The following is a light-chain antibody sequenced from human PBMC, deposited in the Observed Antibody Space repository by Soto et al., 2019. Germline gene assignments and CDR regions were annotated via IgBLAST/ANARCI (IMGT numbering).Light chain of an antibody. Sequence: DIQMTQSPSSVSASVGDRVTITCRASQGISSWVAWYQQKPGKAPNLLIYAASSLQSGVPSRFSGSGSGTEFTLTISRLQPEDFATYYCQQADTFPLTFGGGTKV. CDR1: QGISSW. CDR2: AAS. J-gene: IGKJ4*01. CDR3: QQADTFPLT. V-gene: IGKV1-12*01.